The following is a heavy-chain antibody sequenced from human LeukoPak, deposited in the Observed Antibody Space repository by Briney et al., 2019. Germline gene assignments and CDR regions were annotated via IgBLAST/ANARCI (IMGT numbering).Heavy chain of an antibody. CDR1: GFTFSSYS. CDR2: ISSSSSYI. Sequence: GGSLRLSCAASGFTFSSYSMNWVRQAPGKGLEWVSSISSSSSYIYYADSVKGRFTVSRDNSKNTLFLQMNSLRAEDTAVYYCAKGEYSKRYGMDVWGQGTTVTVSS. CDR3: AKGEYSKRYGMDV. D-gene: IGHD2-15*01. J-gene: IGHJ6*02. V-gene: IGHV3-21*04.